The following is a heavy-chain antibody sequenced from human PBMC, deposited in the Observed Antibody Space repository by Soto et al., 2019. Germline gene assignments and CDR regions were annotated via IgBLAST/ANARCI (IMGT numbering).Heavy chain of an antibody. CDR3: ARGRDWAFDI. Sequence: GGSLSLSCAASGFTFSSYDMHWVRKATGKGLEWVSSIGTAGDPYYPGSVKGRLTIYRENAKNSLYLQMNSLRAGDTVVYQCARGRDWAFDIWGQGTMVTVSS. CDR2: IGTAGDP. V-gene: IGHV3-13*05. CDR1: GFTFSSYD. D-gene: IGHD2-21*01. J-gene: IGHJ3*02.